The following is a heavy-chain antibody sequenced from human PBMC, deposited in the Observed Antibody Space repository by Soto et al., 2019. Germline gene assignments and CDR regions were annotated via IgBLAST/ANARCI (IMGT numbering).Heavy chain of an antibody. CDR1: GFTFSSYW. Sequence: GGSLRLSCAASGFTFSSYWMSWVRQAPGKGLEWVANIKQDGSEKYYVDSVKGRFTISRDNAKNSLYLQMNSLRAEDTAVYYCARNYDILTGYYDAFDIWGQGTMVTVSS. J-gene: IGHJ3*02. CDR3: ARNYDILTGYYDAFDI. D-gene: IGHD3-9*01. V-gene: IGHV3-7*01. CDR2: IKQDGSEK.